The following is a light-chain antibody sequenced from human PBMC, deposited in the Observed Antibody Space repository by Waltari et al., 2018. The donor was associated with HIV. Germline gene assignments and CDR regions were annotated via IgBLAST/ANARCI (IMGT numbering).Light chain of an antibody. Sequence: QSALAQPLSAFGSAGPSVTIPCTGSSSNVGAYNYVSWSPQPPGQSPKLIIYDVTKRPSGVPDRFSGSKSGNTASLTVSGLQGEDEADYYCSSYADSDTPVVFGGGTKLTVL. CDR2: DVT. CDR1: SSNVGAYNY. J-gene: IGLJ2*01. V-gene: IGLV2-8*01. CDR3: SSYADSDTPVV.